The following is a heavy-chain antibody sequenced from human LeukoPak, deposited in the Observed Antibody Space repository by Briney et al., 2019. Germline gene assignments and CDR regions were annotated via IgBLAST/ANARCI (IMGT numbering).Heavy chain of an antibody. V-gene: IGHV3-48*01. Sequence: PGGSLRLSCAASGFNFSIYSMNWVRQAPGKGLEWVSYITRSSTTIYYADSVKGRFTISRDNAKISLYLQMNSLRAEDTAVYYCARDTGSGSYLGSPCYYYMDVWGKGTTVTVSS. CDR1: GFNFSIYS. D-gene: IGHD1-26*01. CDR3: ARDTGSGSYLGSPCYYYMDV. J-gene: IGHJ6*03. CDR2: ITRSSTTI.